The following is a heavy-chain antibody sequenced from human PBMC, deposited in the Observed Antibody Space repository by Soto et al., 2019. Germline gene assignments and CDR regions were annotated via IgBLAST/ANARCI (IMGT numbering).Heavy chain of an antibody. D-gene: IGHD4-17*01. Sequence: EVQLVESGGGLVQPGGSLRLSCVASGFTFSSYSMNWVRQAPGKGLEWVSYISSSSRTIYYADSVKGRFTISRDNAKNSLSLQMSSLRVEDTAVYYCARRGDYFDLWGRCTLVAVSS. CDR3: ARRGDYFDL. J-gene: IGHJ2*01. CDR2: ISSSSRTI. V-gene: IGHV3-48*01. CDR1: GFTFSSYS.